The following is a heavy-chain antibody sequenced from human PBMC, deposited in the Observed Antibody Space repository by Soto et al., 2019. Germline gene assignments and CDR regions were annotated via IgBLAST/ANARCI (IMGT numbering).Heavy chain of an antibody. V-gene: IGHV3-33*01. CDR1: GFTFSSYG. D-gene: IGHD1-26*01. CDR2: IWYDGSNK. Sequence: PWGSLRLSCAASGFTFSSYGMHWVRQAPGKGLEWVAVIWYDGSNKYYADSVKGRFTISRDNSKNTLYLQMNSLRAEDTAVYYCARDRARGSYYVSQFDPWGQGTLVTVSS. J-gene: IGHJ5*02. CDR3: ARDRARGSYYVSQFDP.